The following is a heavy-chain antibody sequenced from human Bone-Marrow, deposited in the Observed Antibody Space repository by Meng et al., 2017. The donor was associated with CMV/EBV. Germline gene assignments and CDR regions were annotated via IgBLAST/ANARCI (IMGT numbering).Heavy chain of an antibody. J-gene: IGHJ6*02. CDR3: ARGELMTTVSYYYYYYGMDV. CDR1: GGSISSYY. Sequence: SETLSLTCTVSGGSISSYYWSWIRQPPGKGLEWIGYIYYSGSTNYNPSLKSRVTISVDTSKNQFSLKLSSVTAADPAVYYCARGELMTTVSYYYYYYGMDVWGQGTTVTVSS. V-gene: IGHV4-59*01. D-gene: IGHD4-11*01. CDR2: IYYSGST.